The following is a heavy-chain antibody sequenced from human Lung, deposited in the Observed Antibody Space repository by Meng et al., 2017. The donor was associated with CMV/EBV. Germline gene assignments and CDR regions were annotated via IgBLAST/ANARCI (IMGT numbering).Heavy chain of an antibody. V-gene: IGHV4-39*07. CDR2: MYYSGCT. D-gene: IGHD3-22*01. Sequence: SETXSLXCSVYGGSIGSNSYYWGWIRPPPGQGLEWIGSMYYSGCTYYTPSLKSRVTISVDTSKKQISLKLSSVTAADTAVYYCARGYYSDSSGHYYANPHWFDPXGRGXLVTVSS. CDR1: GGSIGSNSYY. CDR3: ARGYYSDSSGHYYANPHWFDP. J-gene: IGHJ5*02.